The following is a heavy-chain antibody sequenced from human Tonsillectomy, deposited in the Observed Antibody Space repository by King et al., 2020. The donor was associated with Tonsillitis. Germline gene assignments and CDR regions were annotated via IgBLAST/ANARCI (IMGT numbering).Heavy chain of an antibody. CDR3: PRADDSSGYYNAFDI. Sequence: VQLVQSGAEVKKPGASVKVSCQASGYTFTSYAINWVRQAPGQGLEWMGWISPYNGNANYAQKLQGRVNMTTDTSTNTAYMELRSLRSDDTAVYYWPRADDSSGYYNAFDIWGQGTVVTVSS. CDR2: ISPYNGNA. CDR1: GYTFTSYA. V-gene: IGHV1-18*04. D-gene: IGHD3-22*01. J-gene: IGHJ3*02.